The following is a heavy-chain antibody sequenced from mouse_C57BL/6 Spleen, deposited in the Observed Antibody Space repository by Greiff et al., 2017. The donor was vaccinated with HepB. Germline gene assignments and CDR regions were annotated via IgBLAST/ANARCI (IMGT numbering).Heavy chain of an antibody. V-gene: IGHV5-6*01. J-gene: IGHJ4*01. CDR3: AREGLRVDSAMEY. D-gene: IGHD2-13*01. CDR2: ISSGGSYT. Sequence: VQLQQSGGDLVKPGGSLKLSCAASGFTFSSYGMSWVRQTPDKRLEWVATISSGGSYTYYPDSVKGRFPISRDNAKNTLYLQMSRLKSEDTAMYICAREGLRVDSAMEYRGQETSDTVSS. CDR1: GFTFSSYG.